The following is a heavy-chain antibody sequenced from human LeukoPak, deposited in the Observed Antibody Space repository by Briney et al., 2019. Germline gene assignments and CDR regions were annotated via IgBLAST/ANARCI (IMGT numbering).Heavy chain of an antibody. V-gene: IGHV5-51*01. CDR1: GYSFTSCW. D-gene: IGHD5-18*01. Sequence: GESLQISCKGSGYSFTSCWIGWVRQMPGKGLEWMGIIYPGDSDTRDSPSFQGQVTISADKSISTAYLQWSSLKASDTAMYYCARLRRTAMVTGYFDYWGQGTLVTVSS. CDR3: ARLRRTAMVTGYFDY. CDR2: IYPGDSDT. J-gene: IGHJ4*02.